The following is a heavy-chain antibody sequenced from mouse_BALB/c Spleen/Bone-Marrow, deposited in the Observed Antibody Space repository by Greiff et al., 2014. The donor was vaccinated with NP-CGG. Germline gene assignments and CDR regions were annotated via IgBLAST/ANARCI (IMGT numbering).Heavy chain of an antibody. CDR2: IYPGNVNT. CDR1: GYTFTSYY. Sequence: QVHVKQSGPELVKPWASVRISCKASGYTFTSYYIHWVKQRPGQGLEWIGWIYPGNVNTRYNEKFKGKATLTADKSSSTAYMQLSSLTSEDSAVYFCATYDYWGQGTTLTVSS. CDR3: ATYDY. V-gene: IGHV1S56*01. J-gene: IGHJ2*01.